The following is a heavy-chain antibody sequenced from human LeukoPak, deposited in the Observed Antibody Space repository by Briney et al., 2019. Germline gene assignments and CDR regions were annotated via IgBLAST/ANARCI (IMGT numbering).Heavy chain of an antibody. CDR3: TRRCKDAYTLYCFDY. Sequence: SETLSLTCTVSGGSITSYYWSWIRQPPGKGLEWIGHIHYSGITNYKPSLKSRVTISVDTSKNQFSLKLSSVTAADTAVYYCTRRCKDAYTLYCFDYWGQGTLVTVSS. CDR1: GGSITSYY. V-gene: IGHV4-59*01. J-gene: IGHJ4*02. CDR2: IHYSGIT. D-gene: IGHD5-24*01.